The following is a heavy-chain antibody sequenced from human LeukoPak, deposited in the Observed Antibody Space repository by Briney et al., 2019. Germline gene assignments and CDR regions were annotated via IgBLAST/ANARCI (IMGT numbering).Heavy chain of an antibody. CDR2: ISSNGGST. CDR3: VNEVGTYYYGMDV. J-gene: IGHJ6*02. D-gene: IGHD1-1*01. V-gene: IGHV3-64D*06. Sequence: GGSLRLSCAASGFTFSSYSMNWVRQAPGKGLEYVSAISSNGGSTYYADSVKGRFTISRDNSKNTLYIQMSSLRAKDTAVYYCVNEVGTYYYGMDVWGQGPRSPSP. CDR1: GFTFSSYS.